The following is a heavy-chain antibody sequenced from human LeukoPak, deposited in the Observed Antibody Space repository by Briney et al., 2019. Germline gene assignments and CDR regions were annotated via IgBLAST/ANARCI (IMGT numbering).Heavy chain of an antibody. J-gene: IGHJ4*02. V-gene: IGHV1-2*02. CDR1: GYTFTGYY. CDR2: INPNSAGT. D-gene: IGHD1-26*01. Sequence: GASVTVSCKASGYTFTGYYMHWVRQAPGQGLEWMGWINPNSAGTNYAQKFQGRVTMTRDTSISTAYMELSRLRSDDTAVYYCARDFIVGATCFDYWGQGTLVTVSS. CDR3: ARDFIVGATCFDY.